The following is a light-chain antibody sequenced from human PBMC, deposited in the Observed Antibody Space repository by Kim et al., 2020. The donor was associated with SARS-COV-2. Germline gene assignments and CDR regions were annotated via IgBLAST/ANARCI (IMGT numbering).Light chain of an antibody. CDR2: GNS. V-gene: IGLV1-40*01. Sequence: RVTISCTRSSSNIGAGYDVHWYQQLPGTAPKLLIYGNSNRPSGVPDRFSGSKSGTSASLAITGLQAEDEADYYCQSYDSSLSGFVVFGGGTKLTVL. CDR1: SSNIGAGYD. CDR3: QSYDSSLSGFVV. J-gene: IGLJ2*01.